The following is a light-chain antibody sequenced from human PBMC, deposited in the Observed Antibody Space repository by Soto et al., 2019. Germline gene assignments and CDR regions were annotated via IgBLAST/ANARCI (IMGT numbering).Light chain of an antibody. CDR3: CSYVGSSTWV. V-gene: IGLV2-23*01. J-gene: IGLJ3*02. CDR1: SSDVGSYNL. Sequence: QSALTQPASVSGSPGQSITISCTGTSSDVGSYNLVSWYQHHPGTAPKLMIYEGSERPSGVSNRFSGSKSANTASLTISGLQAEDEADYFCCSYVGSSTWVFGGGTQLTVL. CDR2: EGS.